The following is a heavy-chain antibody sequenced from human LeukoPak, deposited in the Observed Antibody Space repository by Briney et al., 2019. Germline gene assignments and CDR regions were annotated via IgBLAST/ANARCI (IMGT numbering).Heavy chain of an antibody. CDR3: ARGPQYPWFDP. Sequence: SETLSLTCAVYGGSFSGYYWSWIRQPPGKGLEWIGEINHSGSTNYNPSLKSRVTISVDTSKTQFSLKLSSVTAADTAVYYCARGPQYPWFDPWGQGTLVTVSS. CDR1: GGSFSGYY. CDR2: INHSGST. V-gene: IGHV4-34*01. J-gene: IGHJ5*02. D-gene: IGHD2-2*01.